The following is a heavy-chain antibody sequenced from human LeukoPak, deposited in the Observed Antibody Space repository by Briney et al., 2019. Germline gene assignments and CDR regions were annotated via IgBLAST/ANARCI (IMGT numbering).Heavy chain of an antibody. CDR3: AREIGPRQLHLWGSAFDY. CDR1: GYTFTGYW. V-gene: IGHV1-46*01. D-gene: IGHD5-18*01. J-gene: IGHJ4*02. Sequence: ASVKVSCKAFGYTFTGYWMHWVRQAPGQGPEWMGVISPSGGSTIYAQKFQGRVTMTRDTSTSTVYMELSSLRSEDTAVYYCAREIGPRQLHLWGSAFDYWGQGTLVTVSS. CDR2: ISPSGGST.